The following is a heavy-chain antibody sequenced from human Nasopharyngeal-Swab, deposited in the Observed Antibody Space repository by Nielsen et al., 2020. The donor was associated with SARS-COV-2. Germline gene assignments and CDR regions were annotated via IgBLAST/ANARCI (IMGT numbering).Heavy chain of an antibody. J-gene: IGHJ3*02. CDR2: ISGSGGST. Sequence: GGSLRLSCAASGFTFSSYAMSWVRQAPGKGLEWVSAISGSGGSTYYADSVKGRFTISRDNSKNTLYLQMNSLRAEDTAVYYCARDPHYDFWRDWGAFDIWGQGTMVTVSS. D-gene: IGHD3-3*01. CDR3: ARDPHYDFWRDWGAFDI. V-gene: IGHV3-23*01. CDR1: GFTFSSYA.